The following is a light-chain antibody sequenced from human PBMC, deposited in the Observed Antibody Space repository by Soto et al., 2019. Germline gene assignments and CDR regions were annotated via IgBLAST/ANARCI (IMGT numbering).Light chain of an antibody. CDR1: QSITTW. Sequence: DIQMTQSPSTLSASVGDRVTITCRASQSITTWLAWYQQKPGKAPKLLIYAASSLQTGVPSRFSGSRSGTDFALTISSLQRDDFATYYCQQTDSFPRTFGQGTKVEMK. J-gene: IGKJ1*01. CDR2: AAS. CDR3: QQTDSFPRT. V-gene: IGKV1-5*01.